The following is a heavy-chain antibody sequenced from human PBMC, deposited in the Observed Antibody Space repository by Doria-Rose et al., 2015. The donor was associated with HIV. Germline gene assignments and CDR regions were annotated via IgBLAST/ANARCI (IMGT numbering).Heavy chain of an antibody. Sequence: QVQLQQWDAGLLKPSATLSLTRAVYDGSFSGYYWTWIRQSPGKGLEWIGEINHGGSTNYNPSLKSRVTISLDMSKNQFSLKVTSGTAADTAVYYCARGPSDFGDYVAFQHWGQGTLVTVSS. CDR1: DGSFSGYY. CDR2: INHGGST. V-gene: IGHV4-34*01. CDR3: ARGPSDFGDYVAFQH. D-gene: IGHD4-17*01. J-gene: IGHJ1*01.